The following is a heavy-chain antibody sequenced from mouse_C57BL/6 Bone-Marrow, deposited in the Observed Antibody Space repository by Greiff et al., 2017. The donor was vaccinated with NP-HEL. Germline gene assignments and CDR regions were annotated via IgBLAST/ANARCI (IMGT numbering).Heavy chain of an antibody. D-gene: IGHD1-1*01. CDR3: AREAYYYGSSYFDY. V-gene: IGHV5-16*01. CDR1: GFTFSDYY. J-gene: IGHJ2*01. CDR2: INYDGSST. Sequence: EVHLVESEGGLVQPGRSMKLSCTASGFTFSDYYMAWVRQVPEKGLEWVANINYDGSSTYYLDSLKSRFIISRDNAKNILYLQMSSLKSEDTATYYCAREAYYYGSSYFDYWGQGTTLTVSS.